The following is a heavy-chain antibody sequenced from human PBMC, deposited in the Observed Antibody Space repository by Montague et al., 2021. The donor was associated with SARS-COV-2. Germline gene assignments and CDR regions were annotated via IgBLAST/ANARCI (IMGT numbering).Heavy chain of an antibody. Sequence: SLRLSCAASGFSFSSYEMNWVRQAPGKGLEWVSYISSSGSTIYYADSVKGRFTISRDNAKNSLYLQMNNLRAEDTAVYYCARVFATVGAMDRNDYWGQGTLVTVSS. CDR1: GFSFSSYE. CDR2: ISSSGSTI. V-gene: IGHV3-48*03. J-gene: IGHJ4*02. D-gene: IGHD1-26*01. CDR3: ARVFATVGAMDRNDY.